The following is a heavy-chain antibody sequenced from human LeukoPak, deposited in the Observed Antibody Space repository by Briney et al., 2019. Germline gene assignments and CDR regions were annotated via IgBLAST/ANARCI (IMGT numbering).Heavy chain of an antibody. CDR1: GGSISSDY. Sequence: PSETLSLTCTVSGGSISSDYWSWIRQPPGKGLEWIGYIYYRGNTNYNPSLKSRVTISVDTSKNQFSLKLSSVTAADTAVYYCARLSGYSSGHYYSDYWGQGTLVTVSS. D-gene: IGHD3-22*01. V-gene: IGHV4-59*01. CDR3: ARLSGYSSGHYYSDY. J-gene: IGHJ4*02. CDR2: IYYRGNT.